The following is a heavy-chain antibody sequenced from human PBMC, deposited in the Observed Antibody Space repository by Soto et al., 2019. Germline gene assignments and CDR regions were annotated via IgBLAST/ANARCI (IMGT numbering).Heavy chain of an antibody. Sequence: EVQLLESGGGLVQPGGSLRLSRVASGFTFDTYAMSWVRQAPGKGLEWVSGISDSGRSTYYAGSVKGRFTISRDNSQSTLFLQMSSLRAEDTAVYYCAKAACESGTLPFLDWFDPWGQGTLVTVSS. D-gene: IGHD3-3*02. V-gene: IGHV3-23*01. CDR1: GFTFDTYA. CDR3: AKAACESGTLPFLDWFDP. CDR2: ISDSGRST. J-gene: IGHJ5*02.